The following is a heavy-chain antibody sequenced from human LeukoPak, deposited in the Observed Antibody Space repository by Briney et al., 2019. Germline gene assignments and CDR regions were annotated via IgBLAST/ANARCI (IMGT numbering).Heavy chain of an antibody. J-gene: IGHJ4*02. CDR2: IYTCGST. CDR3: ARLSGYSGYGVDY. V-gene: IGHV4-4*09. D-gene: IGHD5-12*01. CDR1: GGSISSYY. Sequence: SETLSLTYTVSGGSISSYYWSWIRQPPGKGLEWIGYIYTCGSTNYNPSLKSRVTISVDTSKNQFSLKLSSVTAADTAGYYCARLSGYSGYGVDYWGQGTLVTVSS.